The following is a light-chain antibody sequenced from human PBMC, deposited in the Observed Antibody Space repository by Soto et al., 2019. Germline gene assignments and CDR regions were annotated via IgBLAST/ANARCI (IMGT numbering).Light chain of an antibody. CDR1: NIGTKG. J-gene: IGLJ3*02. CDR3: QVWDSSSDHPV. Sequence: SYELTQPPSVSVAPGQTARIPCGGNNIGTKGVHWYQQKPDQAPVLVVYDDSDRPSGIPERFSGSNSGNTATLSIGRVEVGDEADYYCQVWDSSSDHPVFGGGTKLTVL. CDR2: DDS. V-gene: IGLV3-21*02.